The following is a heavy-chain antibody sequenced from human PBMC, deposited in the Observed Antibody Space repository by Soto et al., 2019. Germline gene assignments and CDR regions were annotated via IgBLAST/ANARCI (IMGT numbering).Heavy chain of an antibody. D-gene: IGHD7-27*01. Sequence: SETLSLSCAVSGDSISSSVWWTWVRQPPGKGLEWIGEVFHTGDTYLNPSLRSRVAMSVDKSTNEFSLKVTSVTAADTAIYYCARKAWVRFDYWGQGALVPVSS. CDR1: GDSISSSVW. CDR3: ARKAWVRFDY. V-gene: IGHV4-4*02. J-gene: IGHJ4*02. CDR2: VFHTGDT.